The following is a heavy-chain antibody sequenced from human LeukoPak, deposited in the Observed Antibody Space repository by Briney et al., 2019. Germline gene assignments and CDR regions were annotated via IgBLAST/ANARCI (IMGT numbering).Heavy chain of an antibody. Sequence: SETLSLTCTVSGGPISSSSYYWGWIRQPPGKGLEWIGSIYYSGSTYYNPSLKSRVTISVDTSKNQFSLKLSSVTAADTAVYYCARLTGGYSYGPVDYWGQGTLVTVSS. CDR1: GGPISSSSYY. V-gene: IGHV4-39*01. CDR3: ARLTGGYSYGPVDY. CDR2: IYYSGST. J-gene: IGHJ4*02. D-gene: IGHD5-18*01.